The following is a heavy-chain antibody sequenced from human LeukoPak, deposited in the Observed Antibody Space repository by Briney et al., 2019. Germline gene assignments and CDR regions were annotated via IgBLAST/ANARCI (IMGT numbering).Heavy chain of an antibody. J-gene: IGHJ4*02. V-gene: IGHV3-48*04. D-gene: IGHD2-15*01. CDR1: GFTFSNYG. CDR3: ARNRLSGYVDY. Sequence: GGSLRLSCAASGFTFSNYGINWVRQAPGKGLEWVSYISPSSSTTYYADSVKGRFTIPRDNAKNSVYLQMNSLRAEETAVYYCARNRLSGYVDYWGQGTLVTVSS. CDR2: ISPSSSTT.